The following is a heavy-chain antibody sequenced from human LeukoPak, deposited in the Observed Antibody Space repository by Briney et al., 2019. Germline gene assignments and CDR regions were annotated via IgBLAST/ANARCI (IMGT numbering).Heavy chain of an antibody. D-gene: IGHD3-9*01. CDR2: IYHSGST. V-gene: IGHV4-4*02. Sequence: SGTLSLTCAVSGCSISSSNWWSWVRQPPGKGLEWIGEIYHSGSTNYNPSLKSRVTISVDKSKNQFSLKLSSVTAADTAVYYCARDRYDILTGWALYGMDVWGKGTTVTVSS. CDR3: ARDRYDILTGWALYGMDV. CDR1: GCSISSSNW. J-gene: IGHJ6*04.